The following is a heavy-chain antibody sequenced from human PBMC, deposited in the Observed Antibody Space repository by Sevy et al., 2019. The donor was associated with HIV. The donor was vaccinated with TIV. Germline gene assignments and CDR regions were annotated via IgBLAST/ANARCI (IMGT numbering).Heavy chain of an antibody. J-gene: IGHJ4*02. CDR1: GFTFRTYG. Sequence: GGSLRLSCAASGFTFRTYGMGWVRQAPGKGLEWVSLISGLSDATFYADSVQGRFTISRDNSNTTLYLQMNNLRAEDTAIYYCAKDRLQLWSASDFWGQGTLVTVS. CDR3: AKDRLQLWSASDF. V-gene: IGHV3-23*01. D-gene: IGHD1-1*01. CDR2: ISGLSDAT.